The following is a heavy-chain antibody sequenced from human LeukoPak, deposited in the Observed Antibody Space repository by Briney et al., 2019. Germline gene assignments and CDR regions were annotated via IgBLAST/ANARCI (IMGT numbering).Heavy chain of an antibody. J-gene: IGHJ4*02. CDR2: ISGSGGST. CDR3: AKASSGWYFDY. V-gene: IGHV3-23*01. Sequence: PGGSLRLSCAASGFTFSSYWMHWVRQAPGKGLKWVSAISGSGGSTYYADSVKGRFTISRDNSKNTLYLQMNSLRAEDTAVYYCAKASSGWYFDYWGQGTLVTVSS. CDR1: GFTFSSYW. D-gene: IGHD6-19*01.